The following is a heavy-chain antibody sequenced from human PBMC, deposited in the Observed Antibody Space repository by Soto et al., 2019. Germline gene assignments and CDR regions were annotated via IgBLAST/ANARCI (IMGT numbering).Heavy chain of an antibody. J-gene: IGHJ5*02. D-gene: IGHD3-22*01. Sequence: SETLSLTCIVSGGSISSSSYHWGWIRQPPGKGLEWIGTIYYSGRTYYNPSLESRVTISVDTSRNQFSLRLSSVTAADTAVYYCARRHITMIVGNWFDPWGQGTLVTVSS. V-gene: IGHV4-39*01. CDR2: IYYSGRT. CDR1: GGSISSSSYH. CDR3: ARRHITMIVGNWFDP.